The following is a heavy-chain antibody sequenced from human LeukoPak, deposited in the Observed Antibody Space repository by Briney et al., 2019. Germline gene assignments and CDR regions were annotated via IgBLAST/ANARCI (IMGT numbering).Heavy chain of an antibody. CDR3: ARFLGRITISGVVPYGMDV. CDR2: IYSAGGT. J-gene: IGHJ6*02. V-gene: IGHV3-53*04. D-gene: IGHD3-3*01. Sequence: GGSLRLSCAASGFTVSSNYMTWVRQAPGKGLEWVSLIYSAGGTYYTDFVKGRFTISRHSSKNTLYLQMNSLRGEDTAVYYCARFLGRITISGVVPYGMDVWGQGTTVTVSS. CDR1: GFTVSSNY.